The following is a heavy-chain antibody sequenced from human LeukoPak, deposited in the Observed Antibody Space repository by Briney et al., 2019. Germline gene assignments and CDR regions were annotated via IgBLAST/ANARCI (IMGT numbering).Heavy chain of an antibody. V-gene: IGHV4-59*12. CDR1: GGSISNYY. Sequence: SETLSLTCTISGGSISNYYWSWIRQPPGKGLEWIGYIFYRGSIDYSPSLQSRVTISVDTSKNHLSLRLTSVTAADTAVYFCARGVVLGQDDAFDIWGRGTMVTVSS. CDR2: IFYRGSI. D-gene: IGHD3/OR15-3a*01. CDR3: ARGVVLGQDDAFDI. J-gene: IGHJ3*02.